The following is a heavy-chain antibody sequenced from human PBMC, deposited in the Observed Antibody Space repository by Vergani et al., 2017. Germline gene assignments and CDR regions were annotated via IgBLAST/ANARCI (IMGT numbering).Heavy chain of an antibody. CDR2: IYPADSDT. CDR3: ARHTTYTDS. V-gene: IGHV5-51*01. Sequence: EVELVQSGPEMRKPGESLKISCKGSEYSFGNYWIGWVRQMPGKCLEWMGIIYPADSDTRYSPSFQGQFTISADKSISTAFLQWDSLKASDTALYYCARHTTYTDSWGQGTLVTVSS. J-gene: IGHJ4*02. CDR1: EYSFGNYW. D-gene: IGHD1-1*01.